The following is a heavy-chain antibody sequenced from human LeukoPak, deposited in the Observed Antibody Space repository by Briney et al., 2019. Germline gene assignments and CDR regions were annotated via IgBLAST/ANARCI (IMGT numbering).Heavy chain of an antibody. CDR2: IYTNGGA. V-gene: IGHV4-61*02. Sequence: SQTLSLTCTISGGSVTSGNYYWNWIRQPAGKGLEWIGRIYTNGGASYNPSLKSRVTISIDASKNQFSLKLSSVTAADTAVYYCAREPPGYWGQGILVTVSS. J-gene: IGHJ4*02. CDR1: GGSVTSGNYY. CDR3: AREPPGY.